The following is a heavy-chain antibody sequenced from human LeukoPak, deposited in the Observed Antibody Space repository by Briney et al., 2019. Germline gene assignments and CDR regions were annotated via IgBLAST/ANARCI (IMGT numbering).Heavy chain of an antibody. CDR3: ARSDGYGLVGI. CDR2: INHRGST. CDR1: GGSFSGYY. J-gene: IGHJ3*02. D-gene: IGHD3-10*01. Sequence: ASETLSLTCAVYGGSFSGYYWSWIRQPPGKGLEWIGEINHRGSTNYNPSLKSRVIILIDTAKNHFSLNLSSVTAADTAVYYCARSDGYGLVGIWGQGTMVTVSS. V-gene: IGHV4-34*01.